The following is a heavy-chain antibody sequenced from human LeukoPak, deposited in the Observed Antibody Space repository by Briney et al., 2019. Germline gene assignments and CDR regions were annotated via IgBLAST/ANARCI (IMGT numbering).Heavy chain of an antibody. J-gene: IGHJ4*02. CDR3: ARGVPYGFWSGYSPRYYFDY. V-gene: IGHV1-8*01. CDR1: GYTFTGYD. CDR2: MYPNSGNT. Sequence: ASVKVSCKASGYTFTGYDINWVRQATGQGLEWMGWMYPNSGNTGYAQKFQGRVTMTRNTSISTAYMELSSLRSEDTAVYYCARGVPYGFWSGYSPRYYFDYWGQGTLVTVSS. D-gene: IGHD3-3*01.